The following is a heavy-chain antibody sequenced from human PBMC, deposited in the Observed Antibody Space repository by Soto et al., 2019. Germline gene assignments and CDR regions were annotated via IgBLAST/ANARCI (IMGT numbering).Heavy chain of an antibody. D-gene: IGHD2-15*01. J-gene: IGHJ6*02. CDR2: IIPIFGTA. V-gene: IGHV1-69*13. CDR3: ARSPYCSGGSCFMDV. Sequence: SVKVSCKASGGTFSSYAISWVRQAPGQGLEWMGGIIPIFGTANYAQKFQGRVTITADESTSTAYMELSSLRSEDTAVYYCARSPYCSGGSCFMDVWGQGTTVTVSS. CDR1: GGTFSSYA.